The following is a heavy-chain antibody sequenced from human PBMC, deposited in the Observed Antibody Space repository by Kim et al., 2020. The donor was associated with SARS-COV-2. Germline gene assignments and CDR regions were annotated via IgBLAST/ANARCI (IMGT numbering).Heavy chain of an antibody. J-gene: IGHJ4*02. Sequence: SETLSLTCTVSGGSISSGGYYWSWIRQHPGKGLEWIGYIYYSGSTYYNPSLKSRVTISVDTSKNQFSLKLSSVTAADTAVYYCARLYTYYDSSGYYSLFDYWGQGTLVTVSS. D-gene: IGHD3-22*01. CDR3: ARLYTYYDSSGYYSLFDY. CDR1: GGSISSGGYY. V-gene: IGHV4-31*03. CDR2: IYYSGST.